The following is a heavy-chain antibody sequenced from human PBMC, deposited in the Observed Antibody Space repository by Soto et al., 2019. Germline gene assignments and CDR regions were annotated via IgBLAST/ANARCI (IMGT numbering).Heavy chain of an antibody. CDR3: ARKNPGREWELPDY. J-gene: IGHJ4*02. CDR2: TTSDGARI. CDR1: GFAFSTYG. D-gene: IGHD1-26*01. Sequence: QVQLVESGGGVVQPGRSPRLSCAASGFAFSTYGMHWVRQAPGKGLEWVAVTTSDGARINYADSVKGRFTISRDNSRTTLYLQMNSLRIDDTAVYYCARKNPGREWELPDYWGQGTLVNVSS. V-gene: IGHV3-30*03.